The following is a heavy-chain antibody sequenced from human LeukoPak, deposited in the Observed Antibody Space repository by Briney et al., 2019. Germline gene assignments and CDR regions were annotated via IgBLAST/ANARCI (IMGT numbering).Heavy chain of an antibody. D-gene: IGHD3-16*01. CDR1: GFRFSNYA. CDR2: ISGGGGAK. Sequence: GGSLRLSCAASGFRFSNYAMSWVRQAPGKGLEWVSGISGGGGAKYYADPVKGRFTISSDNFKNMLFLQMNSLRAEDTAVYYCAKEFGLSRYGLDVWGQGTTVTVSS. CDR3: AKEFGLSRYGLDV. V-gene: IGHV3-23*01. J-gene: IGHJ6*02.